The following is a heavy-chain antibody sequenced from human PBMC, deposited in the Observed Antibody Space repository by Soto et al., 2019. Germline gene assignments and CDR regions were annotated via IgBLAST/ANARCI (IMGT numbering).Heavy chain of an antibody. CDR3: ARDVSPGCSCYYVYALDI. Sequence: EVQLVESGGGLVQPGGSLRLSCAASGFTFGNYWMTWVRQAPGKGLEWVANIKGDGSAKSYSDSVRGRFTVSRDNAENSLFLQKNILRAEDPDLYYCARDVSPGCSCYYVYALDIWGQGTMVTVS. CDR2: IKGDGSAK. CDR1: GFTFGNYW. V-gene: IGHV3-7*05. J-gene: IGHJ3*02. D-gene: IGHD2-15*01.